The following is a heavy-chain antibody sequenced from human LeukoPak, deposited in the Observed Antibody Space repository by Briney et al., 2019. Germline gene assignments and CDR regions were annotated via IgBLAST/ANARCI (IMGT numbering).Heavy chain of an antibody. CDR2: INPNSGRT. Sequence: ASVKVSCKASGYTFTGYYMHWVRQAPGQGLEWMGWINPNSGRTNYAQKFQGRVTMTRDTSISTAYMDLNRLTSDDTAVYYCARGSLTYYYDSSGYSPDYWGQGTLVTVSS. CDR3: ARGSLTYYYDSSGYSPDY. CDR1: GYTFTGYY. V-gene: IGHV1-2*02. D-gene: IGHD3-22*01. J-gene: IGHJ4*02.